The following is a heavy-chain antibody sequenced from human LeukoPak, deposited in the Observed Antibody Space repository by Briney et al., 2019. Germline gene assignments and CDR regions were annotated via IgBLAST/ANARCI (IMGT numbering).Heavy chain of an antibody. V-gene: IGHV1-18*01. CDR3: ARDQYDSVWGSHRPYFDY. CDR1: GYTFTSYG. CDR2: ISAYNGNT. D-gene: IGHD3-16*02. J-gene: IGHJ4*02. Sequence: GASVKVSCKASGYTFTSYGISWVRQAPGQGLEWMGWISAYNGNTNYAQKLQGRVTMTTDTFTSTAYMELRSLRSDDTAVYYCARDQYDSVWGSHRPYFDYWGQGTLVTVSS.